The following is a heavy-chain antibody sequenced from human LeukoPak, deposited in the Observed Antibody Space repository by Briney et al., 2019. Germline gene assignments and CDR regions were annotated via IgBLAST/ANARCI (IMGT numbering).Heavy chain of an antibody. Sequence: GASVKVSCKASGGTFNNYAINWVRQAPGQGLVWMGGIIPIFGTPNYAQNFQGRVTITTDESTSTAYMELRSLRSDDMAIYCCARISHPMVRDLGFDYWGQGTLVAVSS. CDR1: GGTFNNYA. J-gene: IGHJ4*02. D-gene: IGHD3-10*01. CDR3: ARISHPMVRDLGFDY. CDR2: IIPIFGTP. V-gene: IGHV1-69*05.